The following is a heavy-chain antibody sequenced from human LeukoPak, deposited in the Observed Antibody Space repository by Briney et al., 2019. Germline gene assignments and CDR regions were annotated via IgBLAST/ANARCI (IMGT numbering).Heavy chain of an antibody. D-gene: IGHD6-19*01. CDR3: ARDKGSSGWFYYYYFMDL. J-gene: IGHJ6*03. V-gene: IGHV1-2*02. CDR1: GYTFSGSY. CDR2: INPKSGDT. Sequence: ASVNVSCKASGYTFSGSYIHWVRQAPEQGLEWMGWINPKSGDTKYSQKFQGRVSMTSDTSIATAYMELSRLNSDDTAVYYCARDKGSSGWFYYYYFMDLWGRGTTVTVSS.